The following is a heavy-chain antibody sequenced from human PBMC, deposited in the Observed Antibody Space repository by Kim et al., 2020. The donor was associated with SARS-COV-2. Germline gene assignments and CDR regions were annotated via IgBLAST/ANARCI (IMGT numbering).Heavy chain of an antibody. J-gene: IGHJ4*02. V-gene: IGHV3-21*01. CDR3: ARENSSGPMSY. CDR2: ISSSSSYI. CDR1: GFTFSSYS. Sequence: GGSLRLSCAASGFTFSSYSMNWVRQAPGKGLEWVSSISSSSSYIYYADSVKGRFTISRDNAKNSLYLQMNSLRAEDTAVYYCARENSSGPMSYWGQGTLVTVSS. D-gene: IGHD3-22*01.